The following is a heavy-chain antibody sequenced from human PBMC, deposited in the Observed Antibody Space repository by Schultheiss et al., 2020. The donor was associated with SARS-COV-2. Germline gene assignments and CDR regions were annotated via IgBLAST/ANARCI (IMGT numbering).Heavy chain of an antibody. Sequence: GESLKISCAASGFTFSSYAMSWVRQAPGKGLEWVSAISGSGGSTYYADSVKGRFTISRDNAKNSLYLQMNSLRAEDTAVYYCARETVMVTYYYGMDVWGQGTTVTVSS. CDR3: ARETVMVTYYYGMDV. CDR2: ISGSGGST. V-gene: IGHV3-23*01. D-gene: IGHD5-18*01. J-gene: IGHJ6*02. CDR1: GFTFSSYA.